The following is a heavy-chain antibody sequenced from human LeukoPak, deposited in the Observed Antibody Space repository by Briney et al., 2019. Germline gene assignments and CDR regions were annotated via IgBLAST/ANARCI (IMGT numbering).Heavy chain of an antibody. V-gene: IGHV3-7*03. D-gene: IGHD5/OR15-5a*01. CDR1: GFTLSSYW. J-gene: IGHJ4*02. CDR3: ASVGNGVYGTYYFDY. Sequence: GGSLRLSCAASGFTLSSYWMSWVRQAPGKGLEWVANIKQDGSEKYYVDSVKGRFTISRDNAKNSLYLQMNSLRAEDTAVYYCASVGNGVYGTYYFDYWGQGTLVTVSS. CDR2: IKQDGSEK.